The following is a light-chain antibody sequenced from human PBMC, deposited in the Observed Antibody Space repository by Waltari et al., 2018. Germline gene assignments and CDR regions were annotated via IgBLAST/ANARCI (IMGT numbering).Light chain of an antibody. CDR3: QQSYTMPMYT. Sequence: DIQMTQSPSSLSASVGDRVTITCRASQDISNNLNWYQQKPGKAPDLLIFAVFTLHSGVPSRFSGSGSGTEFTLTISSLQPEDSATYYCQQSYTMPMYTFGQGTKLEIK. V-gene: IGKV1-39*01. J-gene: IGKJ2*01. CDR2: AVF. CDR1: QDISNN.